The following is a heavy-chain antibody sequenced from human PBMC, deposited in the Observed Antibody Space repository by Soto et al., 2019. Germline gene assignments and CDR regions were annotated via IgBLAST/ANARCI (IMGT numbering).Heavy chain of an antibody. Sequence: GGSLRLWCEVAGFILSDSWLTWVRQARGKGLEWVAVISYDGSNKYYADSVKGRFTISRDNSKNTLYLQMNSRRAKDAAVNNCAKDQLSKAGGYYSGMDVWGQGTRVTVSS. CDR2: ISYDGSNK. CDR3: AKDQLSKAGGYYSGMDV. V-gene: IGHV3-30*18. CDR1: GFILSDSW. D-gene: IGHD6-6*01. J-gene: IGHJ6*02.